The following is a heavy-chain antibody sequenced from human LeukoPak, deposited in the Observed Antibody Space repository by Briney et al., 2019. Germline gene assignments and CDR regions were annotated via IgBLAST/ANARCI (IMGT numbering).Heavy chain of an antibody. D-gene: IGHD3-10*01. J-gene: IGHJ4*02. CDR3: AKGGGGVIMD. V-gene: IGHV3-30*02. CDR2: IRFDGSND. CDR1: GFTFRIYG. Sequence: GGSLRLSCAPSGFTFRIYGMHWVRQAPGKGLERGAFIRFDGSNDYYAETVRGRFTISRENSKNTLSLQMKRLRAQDTSLYYSAKGGGGVIMDWGQGTQVTVSS.